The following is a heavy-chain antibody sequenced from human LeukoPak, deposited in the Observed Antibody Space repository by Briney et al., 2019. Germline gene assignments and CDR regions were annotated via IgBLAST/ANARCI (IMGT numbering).Heavy chain of an antibody. CDR2: ISDYNGNT. CDR3: ARGLIDAVLRYFDWQEEDAFDI. D-gene: IGHD3-9*01. V-gene: IGHV1-18*01. J-gene: IGHJ3*02. CDR1: GYRFTNYG. Sequence: ASVKVSCKASGYRFTNYGISWVRQAPGQGLEWMGWISDYNGNTNYAQKFQGRVTMTTDTSTSTAYMELSSLRSEDTAVYYCARGLIDAVLRYFDWQEEDAFDIWGQGTMVTVSS.